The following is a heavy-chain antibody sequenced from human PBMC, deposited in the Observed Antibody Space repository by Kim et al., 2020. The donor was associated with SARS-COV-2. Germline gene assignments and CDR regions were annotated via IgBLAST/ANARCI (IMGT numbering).Heavy chain of an antibody. J-gene: IGHJ3*02. CDR2: IRGGGAGA. CDR3: AKWQASYGNVAFDM. D-gene: IGHD3-10*01. CDR1: GFAFSSYA. V-gene: IGHV3-23*01. Sequence: GGSLRLSCAASGFAFSSYAINWVRQAPGKGLEWVSFIRGGGAGARYADSVKCRFTISRDNSSYMLYLHMDSLRSEDTAVYYCAKWQASYGNVAFDMWCQG.